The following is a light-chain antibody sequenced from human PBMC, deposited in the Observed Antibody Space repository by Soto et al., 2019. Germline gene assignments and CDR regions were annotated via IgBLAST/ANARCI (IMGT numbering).Light chain of an antibody. CDR1: ENIRGH. CDR2: YTS. Sequence: DIQMTQAPPSLSASVGDGVTLTCRASENIRGHLHWYQQKPGKAPKLLISYTSRLQGGVPSRFSAHIASPHFPSTIHSLQHEDFAASYCRQRASVPRNFRQGP. CDR3: RQRASVPRN. V-gene: IGKV1-39*01. J-gene: IGKJ1*01.